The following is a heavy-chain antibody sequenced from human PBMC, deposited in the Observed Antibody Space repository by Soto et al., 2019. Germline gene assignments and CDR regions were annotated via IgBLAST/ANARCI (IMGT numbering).Heavy chain of an antibody. Sequence: QVQLVQSGAEVKKPGSSVKVSCKASGGTFSSYTISWVRQAPGQGLEWMGRIIPILGIANYAQKFQGRVTITADKSTSTAYMELSSLRSEDTAVYYCARDRIGSSWYEVDDGFDIWGQGTMVTVSS. D-gene: IGHD6-13*01. CDR2: IIPILGIA. J-gene: IGHJ3*02. V-gene: IGHV1-69*08. CDR1: GGTFSSYT. CDR3: ARDRIGSSWYEVDDGFDI.